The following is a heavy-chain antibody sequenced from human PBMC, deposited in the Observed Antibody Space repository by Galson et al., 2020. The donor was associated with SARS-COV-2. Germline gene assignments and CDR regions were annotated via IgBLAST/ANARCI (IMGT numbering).Heavy chain of an antibody. V-gene: IGHV4-4*07. CDR1: GGSISSYY. D-gene: IGHD3-16*02. J-gene: IGHJ3*02. Sequence: SETLSLTCTVSGGSISSYYWSWIRQPAGKGLEWIGRIYTSGSTNYNPSLKSRVTMSVDTSKNQFSLKLSSVTAADTAVYYCAREGLSAWARSQNLGDAFDIWGQGTMVTVSS. CDR3: AREGLSAWARSQNLGDAFDI. CDR2: IYTSGST.